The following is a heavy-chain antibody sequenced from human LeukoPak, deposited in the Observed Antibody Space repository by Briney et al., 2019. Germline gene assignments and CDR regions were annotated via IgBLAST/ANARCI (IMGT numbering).Heavy chain of an antibody. J-gene: IGHJ3*02. V-gene: IGHV4-59*01. CDR3: ARGRRWEPLLARSGAFDI. Sequence: SETLSLTCTVSGGSISSYYWSWIRQPPGKGLEWIGYIYYSGSTNYNPSLKSRVTISVDTSKNQFSLKLSSVTAADTAVYYCARGRRWEPLLARSGAFDIWGQGTMVTVSS. CDR1: GGSISSYY. D-gene: IGHD1-26*01. CDR2: IYYSGST.